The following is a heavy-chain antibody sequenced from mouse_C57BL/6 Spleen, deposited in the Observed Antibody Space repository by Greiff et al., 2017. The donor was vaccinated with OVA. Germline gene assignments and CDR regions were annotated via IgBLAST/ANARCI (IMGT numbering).Heavy chain of an antibody. V-gene: IGHV1-55*01. CDR2: IYPGSGST. Sequence: VQLQQPGAELVKPGASVKMSCKASGYTFTSYWITWVKQRPGQGLEWIGDIYPGSGSTNYNEKFKSKATLTVDTSSSQAYMQLSSLTSEDSAVYYCARDYYSNYGYAMDYWGQGTSVTVSS. J-gene: IGHJ4*01. D-gene: IGHD2-5*01. CDR1: GYTFTSYW. CDR3: ARDYYSNYGYAMDY.